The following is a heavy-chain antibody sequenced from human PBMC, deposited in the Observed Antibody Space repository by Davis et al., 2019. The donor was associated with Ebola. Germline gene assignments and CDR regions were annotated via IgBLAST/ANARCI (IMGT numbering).Heavy chain of an antibody. V-gene: IGHV3-23*01. CDR3: AKDPWVHGVVVTAMPLDY. J-gene: IGHJ4*02. CDR2: ISGSGGST. CDR1: GFTFSSYA. D-gene: IGHD2-21*02. Sequence: GGSLSLSCAASGFTFSSYAMSWVRQAPGKGLEWVSAISGSGGSTYYADSVKGRFTISRDNSKNTLYLQMNSLRAEDTAVYYCAKDPWVHGVVVTAMPLDYWGQGTLVTVSS.